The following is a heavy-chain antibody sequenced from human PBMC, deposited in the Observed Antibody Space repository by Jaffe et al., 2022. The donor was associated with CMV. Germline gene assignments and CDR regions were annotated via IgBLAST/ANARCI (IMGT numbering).Heavy chain of an antibody. CDR1: GGSISSYY. J-gene: IGHJ6*04. D-gene: IGHD6-13*01. CDR2: IYNSGST. Sequence: QVQLQESGPGLVKPSETLSLTCTVSGGSISSYYWSWIRQPPGKGLEWIGYIYNSGSTNYNPSLKSRVTISVDMSKNQFSLKLNSVTAADTAVYYCARLHSSSWFAPMDVWGKGTTVTVSS. V-gene: IGHV4-59*01. CDR3: ARLHSSSWFAPMDV.